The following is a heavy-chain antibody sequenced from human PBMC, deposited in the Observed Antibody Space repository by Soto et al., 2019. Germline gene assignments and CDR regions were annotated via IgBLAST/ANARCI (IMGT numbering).Heavy chain of an antibody. CDR2: IKSKNDGGTT. CDR3: TTDPRH. J-gene: IGHJ4*02. V-gene: IGHV3-15*01. CDR1: GLTFSKTW. Sequence: GGSLRLSCEASGLTFSKTWMSWVRQAPGKGLEWVGRIKSKNDGGTTDYAAPVKGRFSISRDDSKNMVFLQINSLNTEDTAVYYCTTDPRHWGQGTLVTVSS.